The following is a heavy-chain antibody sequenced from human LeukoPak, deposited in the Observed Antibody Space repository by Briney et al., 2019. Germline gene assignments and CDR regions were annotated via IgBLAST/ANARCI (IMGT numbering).Heavy chain of an antibody. D-gene: IGHD1-26*01. CDR2: IYSGGST. CDR1: GFTVSSNY. V-gene: IGHV3-66*02. Sequence: HAGGSLRLSCAASGFTVSSNYMSCVRQAPGKGLEWVSVIYSGGSTYYADSVKGRFTISRDNSKNTLYLQINSLRAEDTAVYSCARRQVGATVDYWGQGTLVTVSS. CDR3: ARRQVGATVDY. J-gene: IGHJ4*02.